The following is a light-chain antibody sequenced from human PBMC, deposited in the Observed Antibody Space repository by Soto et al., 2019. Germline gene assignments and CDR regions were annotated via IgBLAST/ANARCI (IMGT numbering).Light chain of an antibody. J-gene: IGKJ5*01. Sequence: EIVLTQSPATLSLSPGERATLSCRASQSVSSNLAWYQQKPGQAPRLLIYDASNRATGIPAKFSGSGSGTDFTRTISSLEPEDFAVYYCQRGDTFGQGTRLEIK. V-gene: IGKV3-11*01. CDR2: DAS. CDR3: QRGDT. CDR1: QSVSSN.